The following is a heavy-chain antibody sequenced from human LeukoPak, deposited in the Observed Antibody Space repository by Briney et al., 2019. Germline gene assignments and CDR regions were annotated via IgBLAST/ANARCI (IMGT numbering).Heavy chain of an antibody. Sequence: PGGSLRLSCAAFGFTFSSYWMSWVRQAPGKGLEWVANIEQDGSEKYYVDSVKGRFTISRDNSKNSLYLHLISLRDEDTAVYYCAREIWWRFDHWGQGSLVTVSS. V-gene: IGHV3-7*01. CDR2: IEQDGSEK. CDR1: GFTFSSYW. CDR3: AREIWWRFDH. J-gene: IGHJ4*02. D-gene: IGHD5-12*01.